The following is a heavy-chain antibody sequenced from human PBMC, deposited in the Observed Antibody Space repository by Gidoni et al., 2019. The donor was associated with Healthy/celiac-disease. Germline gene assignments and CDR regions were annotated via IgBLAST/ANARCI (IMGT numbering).Heavy chain of an antibody. D-gene: IGHD3-10*01. CDR2: IYYSGSN. V-gene: IGHV4-39*01. CDR3: ARHSPPYYYCSGVDY. Sequence: WIGSIYYSGSNYYNPSLKSRVTISVDTSKNQFSLKLSSVTSADTAVYYCARHSPPYYYCSGVDYWGQGTLVSVS. J-gene: IGHJ4*02.